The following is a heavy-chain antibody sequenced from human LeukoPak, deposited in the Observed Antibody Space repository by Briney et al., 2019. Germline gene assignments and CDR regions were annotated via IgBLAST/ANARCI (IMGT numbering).Heavy chain of an antibody. J-gene: IGHJ6*02. CDR3: AKDGQSYAPYAMDV. CDR1: GFIVSDYA. CDR2: IWFDGSKK. V-gene: IGHV3-30*02. D-gene: IGHD5-18*01. Sequence: GGSLRLSCAASGFIVSDYAMHWVRQSPGKGLEWVAQIWFDGSKKNYADSVKGRFTISRDQPKNTVSLQMNSLRAEDTALYYCAKDGQSYAPYAMDVWGQGTTVTVSS.